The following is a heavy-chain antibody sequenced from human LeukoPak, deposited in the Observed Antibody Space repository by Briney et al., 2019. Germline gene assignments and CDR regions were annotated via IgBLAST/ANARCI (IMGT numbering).Heavy chain of an antibody. CDR2: ISGSGGGT. D-gene: IGHD3-16*01. J-gene: IGHJ4*02. V-gene: IGHV3-23*01. CDR1: GFTFSSYA. Sequence: GGSLRLSCAASGFTFSSYAMSWVRQAPGKGLEWVSAISGSGGGTYYADSVKGRFTISRDNSKNTLYLQMNSLRAEDTAVYYCAKGSSGGGRFFDYWGQGTLVTVSA. CDR3: AKGSSGGGRFFDY.